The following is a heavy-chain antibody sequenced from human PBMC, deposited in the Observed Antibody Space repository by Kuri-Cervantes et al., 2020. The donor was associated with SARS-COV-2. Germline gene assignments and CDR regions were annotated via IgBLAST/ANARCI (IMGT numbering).Heavy chain of an antibody. J-gene: IGHJ4*02. CDR2: VWYDGTTK. CDR1: GFTFTTFG. CDR3: ARDRQNWGFGVAH. V-gene: IGHV3-33*01. Sequence: GGSQRLSCAASGFTFTTFGMHWVRQPPGKGLEWVAVVWYDGTTKHYSDSVRGRFTISRDNSKNTPSLQMESLRVEDTAVYYCARDRQNWGFGVAHWGQGTPVTVSS. D-gene: IGHD7-27*01.